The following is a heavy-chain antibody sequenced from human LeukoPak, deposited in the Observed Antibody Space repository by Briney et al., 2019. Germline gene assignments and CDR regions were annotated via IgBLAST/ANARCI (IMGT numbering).Heavy chain of an antibody. V-gene: IGHV1-18*01. CDR1: GYTFTSYG. D-gene: IGHD3-22*01. CDR2: ISAYNGNT. J-gene: IGHJ4*02. CDR3: ARDWYYYYDSSGLDY. Sequence: ASVKVSCKASGYTFTSYGISWVRQAPGQGLEWMGWISAYNGNTNYAQKLQGRVTMTTDTSTSTAYMELRSLRSDDTAVYYCARDWYYYYDSSGLDYRGQGTLVTVSS.